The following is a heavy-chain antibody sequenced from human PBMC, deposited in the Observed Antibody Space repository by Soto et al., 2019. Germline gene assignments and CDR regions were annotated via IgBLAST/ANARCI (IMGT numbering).Heavy chain of an antibody. Sequence: GGSLRLSCAASGFTFSSYGMHWVRQAPGKGLEWVAVISYDGSNKYYADSVKGRFTISRDNSKNTLYLQMNSLRAEDTAVYYFARAPGVLGAATRLINFDYWGQGTLVTVSS. CDR2: ISYDGSNK. V-gene: IGHV3-30*03. CDR3: ARAPGVLGAATRLINFDY. CDR1: GFTFSSYG. J-gene: IGHJ4*02. D-gene: IGHD2-15*01.